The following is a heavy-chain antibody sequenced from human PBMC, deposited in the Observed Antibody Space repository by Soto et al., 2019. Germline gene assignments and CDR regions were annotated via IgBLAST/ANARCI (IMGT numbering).Heavy chain of an antibody. Sequence: SETLSLTCTVSGGSISSGGYYWSWIRQHPGKGLEWIGYIYYSGSTYYNPSLKSRVTISVDTSKNQFSLKLSSVTAADTAVYYCARGVAVTAIHIDYWGQGTLVTVPQ. CDR3: ARGVAVTAIHIDY. V-gene: IGHV4-31*03. CDR2: IYYSGST. CDR1: GGSISSGGYY. J-gene: IGHJ4*02. D-gene: IGHD2-21*02.